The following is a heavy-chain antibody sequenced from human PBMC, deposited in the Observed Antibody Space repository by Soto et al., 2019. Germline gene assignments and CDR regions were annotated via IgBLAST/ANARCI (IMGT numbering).Heavy chain of an antibody. CDR2: IYYSGST. V-gene: IGHV4-30-4*02. CDR3: AREDKLRYYDFWSGYYSGGMDV. CDR1: GGSISSGDYY. Sequence: SDTLSLTCTVSGGSISSGDYYWSWIRKPPGKGLEWIGYIYYSGSTYYNPSLKSRVTISVDTSKNQFSLKLSSVTAADTAVYYCAREDKLRYYDFWSGYYSGGMDVWGQGTTVTVSS. D-gene: IGHD3-3*01. J-gene: IGHJ6*02.